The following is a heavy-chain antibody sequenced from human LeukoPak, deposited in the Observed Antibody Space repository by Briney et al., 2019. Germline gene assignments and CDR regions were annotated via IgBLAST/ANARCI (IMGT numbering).Heavy chain of an antibody. V-gene: IGHV3-7*01. Sequence: GGSLRLSCAASGFTFSSYWMSWVRQAPGKELEWVANIKQDGSEKYYVDSVKGRFTISRDNAKNSLYLQMNSLRAEDTAVYYCARDLYDYVWGSYPLWYFDYWGQGTLVTVSS. J-gene: IGHJ4*02. D-gene: IGHD3-16*02. CDR2: IKQDGSEK. CDR1: GFTFSSYW. CDR3: ARDLYDYVWGSYPLWYFDY.